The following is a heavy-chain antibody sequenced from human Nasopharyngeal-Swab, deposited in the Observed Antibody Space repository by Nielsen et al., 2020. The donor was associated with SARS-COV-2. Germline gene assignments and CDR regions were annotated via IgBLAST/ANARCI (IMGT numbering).Heavy chain of an antibody. V-gene: IGHV3-48*04. CDR2: IRTSVEGGM. CDR3: ARVGDTAMAPVSY. CDR1: GFSFDNFP. Sequence: GESLKISCEASGFSFDNFPMNWVRQAPGRGLEWISNIRTSVEGGMFYADSVKGRFTISRDDAKSSLFLQMNSLRVEDTAVYYCARVGDTAMAPVSYWGQGTLVTISS. J-gene: IGHJ4*02. D-gene: IGHD5-18*01.